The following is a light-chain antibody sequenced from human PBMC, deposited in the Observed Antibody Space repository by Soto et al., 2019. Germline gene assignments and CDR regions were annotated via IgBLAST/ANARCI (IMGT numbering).Light chain of an antibody. V-gene: IGKV1D-12*01. CDR2: GAS. Sequence: DTQVAQSPSSVSASVGYRFTITCRASQDIAGYLSWYQHKPGRTPELLIHGASRLQSGVPARFSGSGSGTDFTLSINSLQPEDFATYYCKQAYSFPITFGQGTRLEIK. CDR3: KQAYSFPIT. J-gene: IGKJ5*01. CDR1: QDIAGY.